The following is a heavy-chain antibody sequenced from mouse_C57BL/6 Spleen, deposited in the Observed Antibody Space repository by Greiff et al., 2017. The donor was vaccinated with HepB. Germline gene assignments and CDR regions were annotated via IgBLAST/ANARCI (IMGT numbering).Heavy chain of an antibody. J-gene: IGHJ4*01. CDR1: GYAFSSSW. V-gene: IGHV1-82*01. CDR3: ATYYDYDGDYAMDY. Sequence: VQLQQSGPELVKPGASVKISCKASGYAFSSSWMNWVKQRPGKGLEWIGRIYPGDGDTNYNGKFKGKATLTADKSSSTAYMQLSSLTSEDSAVYFCATYYDYDGDYAMDYWGQGTSVTVSS. D-gene: IGHD2-4*01. CDR2: IYPGDGDT.